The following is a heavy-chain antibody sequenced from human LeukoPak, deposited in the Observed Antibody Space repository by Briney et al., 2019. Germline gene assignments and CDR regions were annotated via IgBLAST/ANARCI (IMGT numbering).Heavy chain of an antibody. CDR2: ISWDGGST. CDR3: ANAGREYYYYMDV. J-gene: IGHJ6*03. CDR1: GFTFDDYT. Sequence: GGSLRLSCAASGFTFDDYTMPWVRQAPGKGLEWVSLISWDGGSTYYADSVKGRFTISRDNSKNSLYLQMNSLRTEDTALYYCANAGREYYYYMDVWGKGTTVTVSS. V-gene: IGHV3-43*01. D-gene: IGHD1-1*01.